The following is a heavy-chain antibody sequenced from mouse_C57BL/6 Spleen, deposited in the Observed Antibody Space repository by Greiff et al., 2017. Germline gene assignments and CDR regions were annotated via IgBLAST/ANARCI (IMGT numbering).Heavy chain of an antibody. D-gene: IGHD2-4*01. Sequence: DVMLVESGGGLVKPGGSLKLSCAASGFTFSSYTMSWVRQTPEKRLEWVATISGGGGNTYYPDSVKGRFTISRDNAKNTLYLQMSSLRSEDTALYYCARGYYDYDGEWFAYWGQGTLVTVSA. CDR1: GFTFSSYT. CDR2: ISGGGGNT. V-gene: IGHV5-9*01. J-gene: IGHJ3*01. CDR3: ARGYYDYDGEWFAY.